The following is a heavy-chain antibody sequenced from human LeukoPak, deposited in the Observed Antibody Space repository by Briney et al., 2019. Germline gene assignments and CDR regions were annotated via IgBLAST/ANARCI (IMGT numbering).Heavy chain of an antibody. J-gene: IGHJ4*02. V-gene: IGHV4-39*01. D-gene: IGHD2-15*01. Sequence: PSETLSLTCTVSGGSIRSSYYYWGWIRQPPGKGLEWIGSIYYSGNIYYDPSLKSRVIISVDTSKNQFFLRLSSVTAADTAVYYCATSGPWTSDYWGQGTLVTVSS. CDR1: GGSIRSSYYY. CDR2: IYYSGNI. CDR3: ATSGPWTSDY.